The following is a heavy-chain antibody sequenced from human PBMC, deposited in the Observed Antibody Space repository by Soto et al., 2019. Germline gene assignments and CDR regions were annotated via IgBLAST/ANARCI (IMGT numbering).Heavy chain of an antibody. CDR2: FDPEDGET. J-gene: IGHJ4*02. CDR1: GYTLTELS. Sequence: ASVKVSCKVSGYTLTELSMHWVRQAPGKGLEWMGGFDPEDGETIYAQKFQGRVTMTEDTSTDTAYMELSSLRSEDTAVYYCATGILRYNWNYFDYWGRGTLVTVSS. V-gene: IGHV1-24*01. CDR3: ATGILRYNWNYFDY. D-gene: IGHD1-20*01.